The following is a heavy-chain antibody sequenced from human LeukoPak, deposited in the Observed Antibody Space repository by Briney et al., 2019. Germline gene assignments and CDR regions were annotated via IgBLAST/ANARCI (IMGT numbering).Heavy chain of an antibody. D-gene: IGHD6-13*01. CDR2: IYYSGST. CDR3: ARNIAAAGFYFDY. Sequence: SSETLFLTCTVSGGSISSSSYYWGWIRQPPGKGLEWIGSIYYSGSTYYNPSLKSRVTISVDTSKNQFSLKLSSVTAADTAVYYCARNIAAAGFYFDYWGQGTLVTVSS. CDR1: GGSISSSSYY. V-gene: IGHV4-39*01. J-gene: IGHJ4*02.